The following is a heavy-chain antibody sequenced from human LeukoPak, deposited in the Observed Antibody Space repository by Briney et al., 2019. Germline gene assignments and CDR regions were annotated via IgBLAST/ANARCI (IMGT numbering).Heavy chain of an antibody. CDR2: ISAYNGNT. V-gene: IGHV1-18*01. CDR1: GYTFTSYG. CDR3: ASAMGIAAAGNDYGMDV. D-gene: IGHD6-13*01. Sequence: ASVKVSCEASGYTFTSYGISWVRQAPGQGLEWMGWISAYNGNTNYAQKLQGRVTMTTDTSTSTAYMELRSLRSDDTAVYYCASAMGIAAAGNDYGMDVWGQGTTVTVSS. J-gene: IGHJ6*02.